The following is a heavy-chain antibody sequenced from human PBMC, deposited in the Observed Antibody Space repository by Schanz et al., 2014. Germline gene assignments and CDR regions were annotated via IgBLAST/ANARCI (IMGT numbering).Heavy chain of an antibody. J-gene: IGHJ4*02. CDR2: IGVDGTTT. D-gene: IGHD1-26*01. Sequence: EVHLLESGGGLVQPGGSLRLSCAASGFSFGTYAMSWVRQAPGKGLLWVSVIGVDGTTTYYADSVKGRFTISRDNSKNTLFLQMNSLRAEDTAVYYCARDHTTESYYSAGPPIDYWGQGTLLTVSS. CDR1: GFSFGTYA. CDR3: ARDHTTESYYSAGPPIDY. V-gene: IGHV3-23*01.